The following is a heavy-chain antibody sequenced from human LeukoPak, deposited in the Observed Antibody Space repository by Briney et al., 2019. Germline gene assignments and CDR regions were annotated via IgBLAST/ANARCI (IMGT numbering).Heavy chain of an antibody. CDR3: ARYYGGSFGYYFDY. CDR1: GGSISSGDYY. V-gene: IGHV4-30-4*01. Sequence: SETLSLTCTVSGGSISSGDYYWSWIRQPPGKGLEWIGYIYYSGSTYYNPSLKSQVTISVDTSKNQFSLKLSSVTAADTAVYYCARYYGGSFGYYFDYWGQGTLVTVSS. J-gene: IGHJ4*02. CDR2: IYYSGST. D-gene: IGHD4-23*01.